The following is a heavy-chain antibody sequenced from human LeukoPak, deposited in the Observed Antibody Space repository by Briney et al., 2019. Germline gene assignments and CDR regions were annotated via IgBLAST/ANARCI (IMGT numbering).Heavy chain of an antibody. Sequence: SETLSLTCAVYGGSFSGYYWSWIRQPPGKGLEWIGEINHSGSTNYNPSLKSRVTISVDTSKNQFSLKLSSVTAADTAVYYCARGGGYSYGYGLGFDYWGQGTLVTVSS. D-gene: IGHD5-18*01. CDR3: ARGGGYSYGYGLGFDY. CDR1: GGSFSGYY. J-gene: IGHJ4*02. CDR2: INHSGST. V-gene: IGHV4-34*01.